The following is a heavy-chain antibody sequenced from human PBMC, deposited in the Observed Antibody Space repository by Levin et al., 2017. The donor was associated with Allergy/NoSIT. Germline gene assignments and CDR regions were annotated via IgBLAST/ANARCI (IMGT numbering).Heavy chain of an antibody. CDR2: ISGSGGST. V-gene: IGHV3-23*01. D-gene: IGHD5-18*01. Sequence: GESLKISCAASGFTFSSYAMSWVRQAPGKGLEWVSAISGSGGSTYYADSVKGRFTISRDNSKNTLYLQMNSLRAEDTAVYYCAKVRSAAMVIDYWGQGTLVTVSS. CDR1: GFTFSSYA. J-gene: IGHJ4*02. CDR3: AKVRSAAMVIDY.